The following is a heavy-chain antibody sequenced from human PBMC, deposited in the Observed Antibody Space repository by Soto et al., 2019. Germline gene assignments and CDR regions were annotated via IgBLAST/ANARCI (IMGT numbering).Heavy chain of an antibody. CDR3: ARVVDWKTFDP. V-gene: IGHV3-23*01. CDR2: ISDNGGTT. Sequence: GGSLRLSCAASEFTFSNYAMSWVRQAPGKGLEWVSSISDNGGTTYYADSVKGRFTISRDNSKNTLYLQMNSLKAEDTAVYYCARVVDWKTFDPWGQGTLVNVS. J-gene: IGHJ5*02. D-gene: IGHD1-1*01. CDR1: EFTFSNYA.